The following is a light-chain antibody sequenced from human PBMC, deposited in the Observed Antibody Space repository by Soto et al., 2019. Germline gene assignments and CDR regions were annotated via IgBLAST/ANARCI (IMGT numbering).Light chain of an antibody. V-gene: IGLV2-14*01. CDR2: DVS. J-gene: IGLJ1*01. CDR1: SSDVGGYSY. Sequence: QSVLTQPASVSGSPGQSITISCTGTSSDVGGYSYVSWYQQLPGKAPKLMIYDVSDRPSGVSNRFSGSKSGNTASLTISGLQAEDEADYYCSSYTSSSLYVFGTGTKVTVL. CDR3: SSYTSSSLYV.